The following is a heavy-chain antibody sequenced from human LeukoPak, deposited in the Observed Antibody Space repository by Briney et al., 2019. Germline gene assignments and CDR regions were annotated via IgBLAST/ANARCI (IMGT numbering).Heavy chain of an antibody. D-gene: IGHD1-26*01. J-gene: IGHJ6*02. V-gene: IGHV1-24*01. CDR3: ATLGGSRVYYYYYYGMDV. CDR1: GYTLTELS. CDR2: FDPEDGET. Sequence: ASVKVSCKVSGYTLTELSMHWVRQAPGKGLEWMGGFDPEDGETIYAQKFQGRVTMTEDTSTDTAYMELSSLRSEDTAVYYCATLGGSRVYYYYYYGMDVWGQGITVTVSS.